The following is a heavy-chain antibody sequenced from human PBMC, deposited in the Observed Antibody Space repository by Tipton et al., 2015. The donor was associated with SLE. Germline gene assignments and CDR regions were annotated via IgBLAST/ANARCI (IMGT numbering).Heavy chain of an antibody. CDR3: ARDVKYSSGWYRWDV. V-gene: IGHV1-46*01. D-gene: IGHD6-19*01. CDR1: GYTFTSYG. J-gene: IGHJ6*02. CDR2: INPSGGST. Sequence: QLVQSGAEVKKPGASVKVSCKASGYTFTSYGITWVRQAPGQGLEWMGIINPSGGSTSYAQKFQGRVTMTRDTSTSTAYMELRSLRSDDTAVYYCARDVKYSSGWYRWDVWGQGTTVTVSS.